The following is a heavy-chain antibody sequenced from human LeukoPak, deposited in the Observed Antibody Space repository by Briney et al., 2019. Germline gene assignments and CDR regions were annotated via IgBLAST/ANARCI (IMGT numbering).Heavy chain of an antibody. CDR1: GFTFSSYA. CDR2: ISGSGGST. J-gene: IGHJ4*02. D-gene: IGHD4-17*01. V-gene: IGHV3-23*01. Sequence: PGGSLRLSRAASGFTFSSYAMSWVRQAPGKGLEWVSAISGSGGSTYYADSVKGRFTISRDNSKNTLYLQMNSLRAEDTAVYYCAKDLFGVTSYDYWGQGTLVTVSS. CDR3: AKDLFGVTSYDY.